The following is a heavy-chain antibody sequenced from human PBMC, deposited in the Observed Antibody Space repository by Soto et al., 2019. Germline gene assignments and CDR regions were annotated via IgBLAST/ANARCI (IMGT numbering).Heavy chain of an antibody. V-gene: IGHV3-33*01. CDR3: ARDLGSDSSGFYYYGMDV. J-gene: IGHJ6*02. CDR2: IWYDGSNK. CDR1: GFTFSSYG. D-gene: IGHD6-19*01. Sequence: GGSLRLSCAASGFTFSSYGMHWVRQAPGKGLEWVAVIWYDGSNKYYADSVKGRFTISRDNSKNTLYLQMNSLRAEDTAVYYCARDLGSDSSGFYYYGMDVWGQGTTVTVSS.